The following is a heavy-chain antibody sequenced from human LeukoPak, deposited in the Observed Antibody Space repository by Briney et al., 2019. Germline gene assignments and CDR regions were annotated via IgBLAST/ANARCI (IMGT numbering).Heavy chain of an antibody. D-gene: IGHD4-11*01. J-gene: IGHJ5*02. Sequence: PSETLSLTCTVSGGSISNYYWNWIRQPPGKGLEWIGYVYSSGSTNYNPSLKSRVTISVDTSKNQFSLKLSSVTAADTAVYYCVRGASLTVTTKNNWFDPWGQGTLVTVSS. CDR1: GGSISNYY. V-gene: IGHV4-59*01. CDR2: VYSSGST. CDR3: VRGASLTVTTKNNWFDP.